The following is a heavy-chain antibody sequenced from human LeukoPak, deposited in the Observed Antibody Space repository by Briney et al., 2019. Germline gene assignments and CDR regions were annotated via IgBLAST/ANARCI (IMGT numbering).Heavy chain of an antibody. V-gene: IGHV3-13*05. CDR1: GFTFSSYD. D-gene: IGHD6-6*01. CDR3: ARATVDTRLVWHFDL. Sequence: GGSLRLSCAASGFTFSSYDMHWVRQATGKGLEWVSAIGTAGDPYYPGSVKGRFTISRENAKDSLYLQMNSLRAGDTAVYYCARATVDTRLVWHFDLWGRGTLVTVSS. J-gene: IGHJ2*01. CDR2: IGTAGDP.